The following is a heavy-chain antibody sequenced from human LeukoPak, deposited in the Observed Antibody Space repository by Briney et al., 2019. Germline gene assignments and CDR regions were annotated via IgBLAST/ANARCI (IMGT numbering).Heavy chain of an antibody. J-gene: IGHJ4*02. Sequence: EPGGSLRLSCTASGFSFSNHYMRWIRQAPGKGLEWVANINEDGSNKWHLGSVKGRFTVSRDNARNSLYLQMNSLRVEDTAVYYCTRVIVAVPGYFDYFDFWGQRVLVTISS. D-gene: IGHD6-19*01. CDR3: TRVIVAVPGYFDYFDF. CDR1: GFSFSNHY. V-gene: IGHV3-7*01. CDR2: INEDGSNK.